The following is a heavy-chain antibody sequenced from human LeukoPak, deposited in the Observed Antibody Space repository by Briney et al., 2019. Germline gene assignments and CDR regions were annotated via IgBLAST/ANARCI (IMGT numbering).Heavy chain of an antibody. V-gene: IGHV3-49*03. CDR3: TRGEGFGEFQLDY. J-gene: IGHJ4*02. D-gene: IGHD3-10*01. Sequence: GSLRLSCTASGFTFGDYAMSWFRQAPGKGLEWVGFIRSKAYGGTTEYAASVKGRFTISRDDSKSIAYRQMNCLKTEDTAVYYCTRGEGFGEFQLDYWGQGTLVTVPS. CDR1: GFTFGDYA. CDR2: IRSKAYGGTT.